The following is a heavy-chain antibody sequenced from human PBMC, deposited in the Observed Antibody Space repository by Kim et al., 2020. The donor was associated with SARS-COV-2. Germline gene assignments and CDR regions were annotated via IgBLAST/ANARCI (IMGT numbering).Heavy chain of an antibody. CDR1: GFTFSSFW. CDR3: ARSGLGPNWFDP. Sequence: GGSLRLSCAASGFTFSSFWMHWVRQAPGKGLVWVSRVNSDGRSISYADSVKGRFTISRDNAKNTLYLQMNSLRAEDTAVYYCARSGLGPNWFDPWGQGTLVTVSS. D-gene: IGHD3-16*01. V-gene: IGHV3-74*01. J-gene: IGHJ5*02. CDR2: VNSDGRSI.